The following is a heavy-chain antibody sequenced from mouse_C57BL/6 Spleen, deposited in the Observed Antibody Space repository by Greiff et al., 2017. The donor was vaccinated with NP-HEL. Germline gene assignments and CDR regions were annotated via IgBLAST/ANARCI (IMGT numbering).Heavy chain of an antibody. CDR3: ARSLGGLDY. D-gene: IGHD2-10*02. CDR1: GFTFTDYY. J-gene: IGHJ2*01. V-gene: IGHV7-3*01. CDR2: IRNKANGYTT. Sequence: EVQVVESGGGLVQPGGSLSLSCAASGFTFTDYYMSWVRQPPGKALEWLGFIRNKANGYTTEYSASVKGRFTISRDNSQSILYLQMNALRAEDSATYYCARSLGGLDYWGQGTTLTVSS.